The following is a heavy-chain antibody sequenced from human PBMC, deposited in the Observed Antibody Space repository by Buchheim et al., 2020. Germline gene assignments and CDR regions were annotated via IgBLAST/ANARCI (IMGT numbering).Heavy chain of an antibody. Sequence: EVQLVESGGGLVQPGGSLRLSCAASGFIFSSYWMSWVRQAPGKGLQWVANIKQDGSEKYYVDSVKGRFTLSRDKAKNSLYLQMNSLRAEDTAVYYCARDTRDHYDSSGYYFYWGQGTL. CDR2: IKQDGSEK. CDR1: GFIFSSYW. D-gene: IGHD3-22*01. V-gene: IGHV3-7*01. CDR3: ARDTRDHYDSSGYYFY. J-gene: IGHJ4*02.